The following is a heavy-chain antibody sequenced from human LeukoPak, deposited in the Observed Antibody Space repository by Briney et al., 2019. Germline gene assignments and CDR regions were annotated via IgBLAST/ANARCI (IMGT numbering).Heavy chain of an antibody. Sequence: SVKVSCKASGGTFSSYAISWVRQAPGQGLEWMGGIIPIFGTANYAQKFQGRVAITADESTSTAYMELSSLRSEDTAVYYCARGESGAPNWYFDLWGRGTLVTVSS. D-gene: IGHD2/OR15-2a*01. CDR3: ARGESGAPNWYFDL. CDR1: GGTFSSYA. CDR2: IIPIFGTA. V-gene: IGHV1-69*13. J-gene: IGHJ2*01.